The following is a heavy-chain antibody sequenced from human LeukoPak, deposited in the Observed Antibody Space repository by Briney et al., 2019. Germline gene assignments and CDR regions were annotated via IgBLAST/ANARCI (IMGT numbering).Heavy chain of an antibody. CDR2: IKQDGSEK. J-gene: IGHJ3*02. CDR1: GFTFSRYN. CDR3: AKGHRITMIVVAPFDI. V-gene: IGHV3-7*01. Sequence: GGSLRLSCAASGFTFSRYNMNWVRQPPGKGLEWVANIKQDGSEKYYVDSVKGRFTISRDNSKNTLYLQMNSLRAEDTAVYYCAKGHRITMIVVAPFDIWGQGTMVTVSS. D-gene: IGHD3-22*01.